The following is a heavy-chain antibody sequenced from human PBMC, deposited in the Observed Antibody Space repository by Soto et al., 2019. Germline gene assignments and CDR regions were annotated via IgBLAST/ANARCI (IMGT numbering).Heavy chain of an antibody. Sequence: SETLSLTFSVSGGSISRGAYWRWIGQPPGNGLEWIGYIYHSGGPYYNPSLNSRATMSVDTSRNQFSLKLSSVSSADTAVYYCARTKYYYDSTAYIFVYWGQGALVNVSS. D-gene: IGHD3-22*01. CDR1: GGSISRGAY. V-gene: IGHV4-30-4*01. CDR2: IYHSGGP. CDR3: ARTKYYYDSTAYIFVY. J-gene: IGHJ4*02.